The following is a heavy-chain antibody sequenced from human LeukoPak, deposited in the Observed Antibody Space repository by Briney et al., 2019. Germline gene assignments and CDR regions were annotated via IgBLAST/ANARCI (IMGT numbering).Heavy chain of an antibody. D-gene: IGHD5-12*01. Sequence: GGSLRPSGAASGFTFSSYAMSWVRQAPGKGLEWVSAISGSGGSTYYADSVKGRFTISRDNSKNTLYLQMNSLRAEDTAVYYCAKDLSGYDDYWGQGTLVTVSS. V-gene: IGHV3-23*01. J-gene: IGHJ4*02. CDR3: AKDLSGYDDY. CDR1: GFTFSSYA. CDR2: ISGSGGST.